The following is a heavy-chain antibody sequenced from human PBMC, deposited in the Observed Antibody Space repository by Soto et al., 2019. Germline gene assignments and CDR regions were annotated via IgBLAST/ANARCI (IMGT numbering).Heavy chain of an antibody. CDR3: PKDRGYVYGKPNNWFDP. D-gene: IGHD5-18*01. J-gene: IGHJ5*02. CDR2: ISGGPGTT. V-gene: IGHV3-23*01. Sequence: PGGSLRLSCAASGSTFTSYAMSWLRQAPGKGLEWVSAISGGPGTTYYADSVKGRFTISRDNSENTLYLQLNSLRAEDTAVYYCPKDRGYVYGKPNNWFDPWRQGTLVTVSS. CDR1: GSTFTSYA.